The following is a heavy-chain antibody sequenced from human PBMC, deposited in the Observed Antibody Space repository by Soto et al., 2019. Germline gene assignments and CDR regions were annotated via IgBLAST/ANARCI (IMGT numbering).Heavy chain of an antibody. V-gene: IGHV3-23*01. CDR3: AKARTFYPDWFDP. J-gene: IGHJ5*02. CDR1: GFTFNSYA. CDR2: ISGSGAAT. Sequence: EAQLLESGGGLVQPGGGSLRLSCAASGFTFNSYAMSWVRQAPGKGLEWVSGISGSGAATYYADSVKGRFTISRDNSKNTLYLQMNSLRAEDSAVYFCAKARTFYPDWFDPWGQGTLVTVSS.